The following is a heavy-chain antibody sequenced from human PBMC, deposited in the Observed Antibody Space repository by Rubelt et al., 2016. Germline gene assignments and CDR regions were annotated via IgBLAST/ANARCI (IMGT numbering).Heavy chain of an antibody. Sequence: QVTLRESGPALVKPTQTLILTCTFSGFSLSTGGMCVSWIRQPPGKALEWLARIDWDDDKYYNTSLKTRLTISKDTSKNQVVLTMTTMDPVDTATYYCAQARDGSDWNSRRYDPWGQGILVTVSS. J-gene: IGHJ5*02. CDR3: AQARDGSDWNSRRYDP. CDR2: IDWDDDK. CDR1: GFSLSTGGMC. V-gene: IGHV2-70*15. D-gene: IGHD1-7*01.